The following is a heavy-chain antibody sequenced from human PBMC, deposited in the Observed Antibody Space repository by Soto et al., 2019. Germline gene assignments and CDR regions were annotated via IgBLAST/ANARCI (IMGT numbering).Heavy chain of an antibody. CDR1: GGTFSSYA. J-gene: IGHJ4*02. CDR3: ARHDLRIAAAGTHFDY. D-gene: IGHD6-13*01. CDR2: IIPIFGTA. V-gene: IGHV1-69*01. Sequence: QVQLVQSGAEVKKPGSSVKVSCKASGGTFSSYAISWLRQAPGQGLEWMGGIIPIFGTANYAQTFQGRVTITADESTSTAYMELSSLRSEDTAVYYCARHDLRIAAAGTHFDYWGQGTLVTVSS.